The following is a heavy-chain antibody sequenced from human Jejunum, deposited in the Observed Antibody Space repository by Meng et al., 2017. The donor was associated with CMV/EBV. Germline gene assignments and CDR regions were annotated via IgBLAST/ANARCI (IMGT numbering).Heavy chain of an antibody. D-gene: IGHD6-19*01. CDR2: IYYSGST. J-gene: IGHJ4*02. Sequence: LQAPGPGLVKPSQPLSLHCTVSGGSVSSGGYYWTWIRQHPGKGLEWFGHIYYSGSTFYNPSLKRRVIISIGTSKNQFSLNLRSVTAADTAVYYCARVSSGWDYFDYWGQGTLVTVSS. CDR3: ARVSSGWDYFDY. V-gene: IGHV4-31*03. CDR1: GGSVSSGGYY.